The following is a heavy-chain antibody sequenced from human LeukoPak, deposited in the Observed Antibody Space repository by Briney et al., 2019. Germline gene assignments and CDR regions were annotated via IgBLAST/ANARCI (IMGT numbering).Heavy chain of an antibody. V-gene: IGHV7-4-1*02. Sequence: ASVKVSCKASGYTFTNYAMNWVRQTPGQGLEWMGWINTDTGNPTYAQGFTRRLVFSLDTSASTAYLQISSLKAEDTAVYYCARTLFGDQYQLLHNWFDPWGQGTLVTVSS. D-gene: IGHD2-2*01. CDR2: INTDTGNP. J-gene: IGHJ5*02. CDR3: ARTLFGDQYQLLHNWFDP. CDR1: GYTFTNYA.